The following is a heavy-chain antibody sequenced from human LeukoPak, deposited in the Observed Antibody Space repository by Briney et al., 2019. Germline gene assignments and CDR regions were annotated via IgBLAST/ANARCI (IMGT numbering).Heavy chain of an antibody. D-gene: IGHD4-11*01. CDR3: TRKGTVTTPFDY. J-gene: IGHJ4*02. CDR2: TYYRSKWLT. Sequence: SQTLSLTCAISGDSVSSNSAAWNWIRQSPSRGLEWLGRTYYRSKWLTDYAVSVKSRITINADTSKIQFSLQLNSVTPEDTAVYYCTRKGTVTTPFDYWGQGILVTVSS. V-gene: IGHV6-1*01. CDR1: GDSVSSNSAA.